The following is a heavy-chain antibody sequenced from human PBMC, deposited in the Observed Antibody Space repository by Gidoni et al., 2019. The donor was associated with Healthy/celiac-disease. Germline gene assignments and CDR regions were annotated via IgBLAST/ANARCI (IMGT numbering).Heavy chain of an antibody. D-gene: IGHD6-19*01. J-gene: IGHJ4*02. V-gene: IGHV3-66*01. CDR2: IYSGGST. Sequence: VQLVESGGGLVQPGGSLRLSCAASGLPVSSKYMRWVRQAPGKGVEGVSVIYSGGSTDYADSVQCRFTSSSDNAKNTLYLQMNSLRAEDTAVYYCARVLGIAVAGTHFHYWGQGTLVTVSS. CDR1: GLPVSSKY. CDR3: ARVLGIAVAGTHFHY.